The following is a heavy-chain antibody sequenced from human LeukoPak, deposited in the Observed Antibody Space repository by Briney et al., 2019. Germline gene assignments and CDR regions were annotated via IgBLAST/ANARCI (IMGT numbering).Heavy chain of an antibody. CDR2: IYYSGST. J-gene: IGHJ2*01. D-gene: IGHD3-3*01. CDR1: GGSISSSSYY. V-gene: IGHV4-39*07. Sequence: SETLSLTCTVSGGSISSSSYYWGWIRQPPGKGLEWIGSIYYSGSTYYNPSLKSRATISVDTSKNQLSLKLSSVTAADTAVYYCAKVGDASILSQVWYFDLWGRGTLLTVSS. CDR3: AKVGDASILSQVWYFDL.